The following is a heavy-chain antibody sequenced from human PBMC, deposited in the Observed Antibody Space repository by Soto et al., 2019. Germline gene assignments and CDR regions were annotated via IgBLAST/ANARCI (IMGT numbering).Heavy chain of an antibody. V-gene: IGHV2-5*02. J-gene: IGHJ6*02. CDR1: GLSLRTTGVG. D-gene: IGHD2-21*02. CDR3: VQSRCGGDCLEIYSSHAYNGLDV. Sequence: SGPTLVNPTQTLTLTCTVSGLSLRTTGVGVGWVRQPPGKALEWLALLYWDDDKRYSPSLRSRLTIAKDISEKQVVLTMTNMDTVGTATYYCVQSRCGGDCLEIYSSHAYNGLDVWGQGTTVTVSS. CDR2: LYWDDDK.